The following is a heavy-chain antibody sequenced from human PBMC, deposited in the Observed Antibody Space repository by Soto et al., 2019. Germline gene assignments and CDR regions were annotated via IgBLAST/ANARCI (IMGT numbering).Heavy chain of an antibody. J-gene: IGHJ4*02. Sequence: SETLSLTCTVSGGSISGFYWSWIRQPPGKGLEWIGEINHSGSTNYNPSLKSRVTISVDTSKNQFSLKLSSVTAADTAVYYCARARTPYYYDNTGYFLFDTWGQGTLVTVSS. CDR2: INHSGST. D-gene: IGHD3-22*01. CDR1: GGSISGFY. V-gene: IGHV4-34*01. CDR3: ARARTPYYYDNTGYFLFDT.